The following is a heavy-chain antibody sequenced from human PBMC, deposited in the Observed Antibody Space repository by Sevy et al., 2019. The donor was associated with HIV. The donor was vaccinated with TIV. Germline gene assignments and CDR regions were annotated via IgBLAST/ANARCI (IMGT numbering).Heavy chain of an antibody. J-gene: IGHJ4*02. Sequence: SETPSLTCTVSGGSIASLYWNWIRQPPGKGLEWIANIYYNGHINYNPSLKSRVTLSLDTSKNQFSLRLSSVTAADTAMYYCAGENAWGRGYSWGQGTLVTVSS. D-gene: IGHD1-26*01. CDR3: AGENAWGRGYS. CDR1: GGSIASLY. V-gene: IGHV4-59*08. CDR2: IYYNGHI.